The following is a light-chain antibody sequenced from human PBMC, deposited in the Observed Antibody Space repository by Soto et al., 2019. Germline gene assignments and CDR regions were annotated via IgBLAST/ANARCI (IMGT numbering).Light chain of an antibody. CDR1: DSDIGGYNY. Sequence: QSALTQPASVSGSPGQSITISCTGTDSDIGGYNYVSWYQQHAVKAPKLMIYGVSNRPSGVSNRFSGSKSGNTASLTISGLQADDEADYYCCSFAVGSTLVFGGGTKVTVL. J-gene: IGLJ2*01. V-gene: IGLV2-14*01. CDR2: GVS. CDR3: CSFAVGSTLV.